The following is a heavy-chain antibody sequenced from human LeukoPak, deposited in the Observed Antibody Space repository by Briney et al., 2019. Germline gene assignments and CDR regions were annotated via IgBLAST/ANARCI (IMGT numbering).Heavy chain of an antibody. Sequence: GGSLRLSCAASGFTFSSYEMNWVRQAPGKGLEWVSYISSSGSTIYYADSVKGRFTISRDNAKNSLYLQMNSLRAEDTAVYYCARGLRITMIVGTWGQGTLVTVSS. CDR3: ARGLRITMIVGT. CDR1: GFTFSSYE. CDR2: ISSSGSTI. V-gene: IGHV3-48*03. D-gene: IGHD3-22*01. J-gene: IGHJ4*02.